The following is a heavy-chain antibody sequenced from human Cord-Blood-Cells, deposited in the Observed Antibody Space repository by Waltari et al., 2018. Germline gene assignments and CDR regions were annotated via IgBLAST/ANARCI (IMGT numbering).Heavy chain of an antibody. CDR2: INHSVRT. CDR1: GGSFSGYY. V-gene: IGHV4-34*01. Sequence: QVQLQQWGAGLLKPSETLSLTCAVYGGSFSGYYWSWIRQPPGKGLEWIGEINHSVRTNYNPSLKSRVTISVDTSKNQFSLKLSSVTAADTAVYYCARADSSGYDYWGQGTLVTVSS. CDR3: ARADSSGYDY. D-gene: IGHD3-22*01. J-gene: IGHJ4*02.